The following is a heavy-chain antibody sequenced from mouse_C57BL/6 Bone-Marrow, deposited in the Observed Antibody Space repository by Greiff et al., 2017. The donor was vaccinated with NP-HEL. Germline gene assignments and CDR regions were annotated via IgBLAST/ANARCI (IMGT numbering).Heavy chain of an antibody. D-gene: IGHD1-1*01. CDR1: GFSLSTSNMG. CDR2: IWWNDDK. Sequence: ESGPGILQPSQSLSLTCSFSGFSLSTSNMGIGWLRPPSGQGLEWLAHIWWNDDKYYNPFMRSRPTISKDTSNTQVFLKITSVDTADTATYYCARSGYGSSWFGYWGQGTLVTVSA. V-gene: IGHV8-5*01. CDR3: ARSGYGSSWFGY. J-gene: IGHJ3*01.